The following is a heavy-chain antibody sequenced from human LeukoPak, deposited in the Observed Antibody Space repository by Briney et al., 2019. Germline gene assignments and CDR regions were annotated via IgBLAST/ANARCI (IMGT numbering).Heavy chain of an antibody. V-gene: IGHV4-38-2*02. J-gene: IGHJ4*02. CDR2: IYHSGST. CDR1: GYSISSGYY. D-gene: IGHD3-10*01. Sequence: SETLSLTCTVSGYSISSGYYWGWIRQPPGKGLEWIGSIYHSGSTYYNPSLKSRVTISVDTSKNQFSLKLSSVTAADTAVYYCARDRGGFEDDYFDYWGQGTLVTVSS. CDR3: ARDRGGFEDDYFDY.